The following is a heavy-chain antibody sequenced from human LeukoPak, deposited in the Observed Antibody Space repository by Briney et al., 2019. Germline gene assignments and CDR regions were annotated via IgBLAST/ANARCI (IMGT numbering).Heavy chain of an antibody. Sequence: PSETLSLTCTVSGGSISSSDFYWSWIRQHPGKGLEWIAYIYYSGSTYYNPSLKSRVTISVDTSKNQFSLKLSSVTAADTAVYYCARDRDSSSWYIWYFDLWGRGTLVTVSS. CDR3: ARDRDSSSWYIWYFDL. J-gene: IGHJ2*01. CDR2: IYYSGST. V-gene: IGHV4-31*03. D-gene: IGHD6-13*01. CDR1: GGSISSSDFY.